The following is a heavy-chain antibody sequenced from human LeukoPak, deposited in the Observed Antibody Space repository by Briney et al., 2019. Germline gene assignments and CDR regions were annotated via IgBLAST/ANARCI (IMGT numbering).Heavy chain of an antibody. CDR1: GFTFSSYA. D-gene: IGHD2-15*01. CDR2: VSGGGGTT. CDR3: AREAVAPDY. V-gene: IGHV3-23*01. Sequence: GGSLRLSCAASGFTFSSYAMSWVRQAPGKGLEWFSAVSGGGGTTYFADSVKGRFTISRDNAKNSLYLQMNSLRAEDTAVYYCAREAVAPDYWGQGTPVTVSS. J-gene: IGHJ4*02.